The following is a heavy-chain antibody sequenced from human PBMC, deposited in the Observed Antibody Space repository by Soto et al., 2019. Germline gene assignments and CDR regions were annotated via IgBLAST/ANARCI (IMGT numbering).Heavy chain of an antibody. CDR2: INPKSGGT. D-gene: IGHD2-8*01. V-gene: IGHV1-2*04. CDR1: GYSFTDYH. J-gene: IGHJ6*02. CDR3: ARGDSTYCSKGVCSFFYNHDMDV. Sequence: ASVKVSCKTSGYSFTDYHIHWVRQAPGQGLEWLGGINPKSGGTRTAQNFQGWVTMTTDTSISTASMELTRLTSDDTAIYYCARGDSTYCSKGVCSFFYNHDMDVWGQGTTVTVSS.